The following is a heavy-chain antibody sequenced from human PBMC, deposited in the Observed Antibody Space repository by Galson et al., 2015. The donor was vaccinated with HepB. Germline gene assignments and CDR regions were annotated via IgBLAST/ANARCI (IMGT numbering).Heavy chain of an antibody. CDR3: ARDGYSGYDGLEYFQH. CDR1: GFTFSSYS. J-gene: IGHJ1*01. Sequence: SLRLSCAASGFTFSSYSMNWVRQAPGKGLEWVSSISSSSSYIYYADSVKGRFTISRDNAKNSLYLQMNSLRAEDTAVYYCARDGYSGYDGLEYFQHWGQGTLVTVSS. D-gene: IGHD5-12*01. V-gene: IGHV3-21*01. CDR2: ISSSSSYI.